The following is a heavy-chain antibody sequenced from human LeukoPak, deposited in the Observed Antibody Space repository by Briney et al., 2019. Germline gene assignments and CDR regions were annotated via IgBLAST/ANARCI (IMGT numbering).Heavy chain of an antibody. CDR2: ISAYNGNT. D-gene: IGHD3-22*01. Sequence: ASVKVSRKASGYTFTSYGISWVRQAPGQGLEWMGWISAYNGNTNYAQKLQGRVTMTTDTSTSTAYMELRSLRSDDTAVYYCARSPRYYYDSSGYSYYWGQGTLVTVSS. V-gene: IGHV1-18*01. J-gene: IGHJ4*02. CDR1: GYTFTSYG. CDR3: ARSPRYYYDSSGYSYY.